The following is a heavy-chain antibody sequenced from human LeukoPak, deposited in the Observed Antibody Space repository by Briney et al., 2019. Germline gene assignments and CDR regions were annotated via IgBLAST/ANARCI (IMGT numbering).Heavy chain of an antibody. V-gene: IGHV3-66*01. Sequence: TGGSLRLSCAASGVTVSSNDMTWVRHTPGKGLEWGSIIYSGGKTYYADSVKGRFTISRDNSTNTLYLQLNSLRADDTAVFYCARDRPGDGYFDYWGQGTLVTVSS. D-gene: IGHD3-10*01. CDR3: ARDRPGDGYFDY. J-gene: IGHJ4*02. CDR1: GVTVSSND. CDR2: IYSGGKT.